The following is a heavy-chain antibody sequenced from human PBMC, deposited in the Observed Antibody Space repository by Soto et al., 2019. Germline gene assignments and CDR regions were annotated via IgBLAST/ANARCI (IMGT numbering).Heavy chain of an antibody. D-gene: IGHD6-13*01. CDR2: IYYSGST. J-gene: IGHJ5*02. CDR1: GGSISSYY. V-gene: IGHV4-59*01. CDR3: ARDAPYSSSWSRYNWFDP. Sequence: PSETLSLTCTVSGGSISSYYWSWIRQPPGKGLEWIGYIYYSGSTNYNPSLKSRVTISVDTSKNQFSLKLSSVTAADTAAYYCARDAPYSSSWSRYNWFDPWGQGTLVTVSS.